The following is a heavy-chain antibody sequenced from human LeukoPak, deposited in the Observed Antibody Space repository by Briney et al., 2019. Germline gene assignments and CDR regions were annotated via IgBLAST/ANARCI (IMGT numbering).Heavy chain of an antibody. CDR1: GGSISSSNW. D-gene: IGHD3-10*01. CDR2: IYHSGST. V-gene: IGHV4-4*02. CDR3: ARVYYGSGSYYFDY. Sequence: SETLSLTCAVSGGSISSSNWWSWVRQPPGKGLEWIGEIYHSGSTNYNPSLKSRVTISVDKSKNQFSLKLSSVTAADTAVYYCARVYYGSGSYYFDYWGQGTLVTVSS. J-gene: IGHJ4*02.